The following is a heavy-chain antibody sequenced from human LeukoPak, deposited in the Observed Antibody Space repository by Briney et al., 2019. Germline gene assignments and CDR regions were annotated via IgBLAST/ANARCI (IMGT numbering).Heavy chain of an antibody. J-gene: IGHJ5*02. V-gene: IGHV4-39*01. D-gene: IGHD3-10*01. CDR3: ARRAHLWFGELFFWFDP. CDR2: IYYSGST. CDR1: GGSFSGYY. Sequence: SETLSLTCAVYGGSFSGYYWGWIRQPPGKGLEWIGSIYYSGSTYYNPSLKSRVTISVDTSKNQFSLKLSSVTAADTAVYYCARRAHLWFGELFFWFDPWGQGTLVTVSS.